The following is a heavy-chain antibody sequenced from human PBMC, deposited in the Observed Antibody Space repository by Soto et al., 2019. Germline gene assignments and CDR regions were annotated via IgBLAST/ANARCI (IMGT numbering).Heavy chain of an antibody. CDR1: GGSISSGGYY. CDR3: ARGGVRRPLDY. V-gene: IGHV4-31*03. J-gene: IGHJ4*02. D-gene: IGHD1-1*01. Sequence: SETLSLTCTVSGGSISSGGYYWSWIRQHPGKGLEWIGYIYYSGSTYYNPSLKSRVTISVDTSKNQFSLKLSSVTAADTAVYYCARGGVRRPLDYWGQGTLVTVSS. CDR2: IYYSGST.